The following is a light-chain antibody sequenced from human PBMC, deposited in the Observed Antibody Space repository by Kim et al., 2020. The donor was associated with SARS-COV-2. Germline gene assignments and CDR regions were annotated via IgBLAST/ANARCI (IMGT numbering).Light chain of an antibody. Sequence: SASVGDRVTITCLASQDISNYLAWYQQKPGEVPRLLIYAASTLQSGVPSRFSGTGSGTDFTLTISNLQPEDVATYYCQKYYSDPSFGPGTKVDIK. CDR1: QDISNY. CDR2: AAS. J-gene: IGKJ1*01. CDR3: QKYYSDPS. V-gene: IGKV1-27*01.